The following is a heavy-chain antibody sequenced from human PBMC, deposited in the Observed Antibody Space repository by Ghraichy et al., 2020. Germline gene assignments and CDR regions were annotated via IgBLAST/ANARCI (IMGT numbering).Heavy chain of an antibody. CDR3: ARGSPGGYYFDY. D-gene: IGHD3-22*01. CDR1: GGSFSGYY. CDR2: INHSGST. J-gene: IGHJ4*02. V-gene: IGHV4-34*01. Sequence: SETLSLTCAVYGGSFSGYYWSWIRQPPGKGLEWIGEINHSGSTNYNPSLKSRVTISVDTSKNQFSLKLSSVTAADTAVYYCARGSPGGYYFDYWGQGTLVTVS.